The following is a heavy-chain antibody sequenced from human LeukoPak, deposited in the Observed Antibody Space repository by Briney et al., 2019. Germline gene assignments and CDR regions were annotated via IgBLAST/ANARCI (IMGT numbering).Heavy chain of an antibody. CDR1: GFTFSNAW. CDR3: TTDVARSWYYCGMDV. V-gene: IGHV3-15*01. Sequence: GGSLRLSCAASGFTFSNAWMSWVRQAPGKGLEWVCRIKSKTDGGTTDYAAPVKGRFTISRDDSKNTLYLQMNSLKTEDTAVYYCTTDVARSWYYCGMDVWGKGTTVTVSS. CDR2: IKSKTDGGTT. D-gene: IGHD1-26*01. J-gene: IGHJ6*04.